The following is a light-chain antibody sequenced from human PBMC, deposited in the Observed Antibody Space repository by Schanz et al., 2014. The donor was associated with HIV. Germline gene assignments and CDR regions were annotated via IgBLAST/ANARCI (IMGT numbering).Light chain of an antibody. V-gene: IGKV1-5*03. Sequence: DVQMTQSPTTLSASVGDRVTITCRTSQSIGNSLAWLQQKPGKAPNPLIYQASTLMIGVPSRFSGSGSGTDFTLTISSLQPEDFATYYCQQSYSTPWTFGQGTKVEIK. CDR3: QQSYSTPWT. J-gene: IGKJ1*01. CDR2: QAS. CDR1: QSIGNS.